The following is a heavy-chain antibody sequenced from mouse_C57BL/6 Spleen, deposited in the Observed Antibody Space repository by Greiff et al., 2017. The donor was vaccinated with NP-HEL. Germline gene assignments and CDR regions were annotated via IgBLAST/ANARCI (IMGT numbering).Heavy chain of an antibody. CDR2: ISSGSSTI. CDR1: GFTFSDYG. CDR3: ARPGTTVGYAMDY. D-gene: IGHD1-1*01. V-gene: IGHV5-17*01. J-gene: IGHJ4*01. Sequence: DVKLVESGGGLVKPGGSLKLSCAASGFTFSDYGMHWVRQAPEKGLEWVAYISSGSSTIYYADTVKGRFTISRDNAKNTLFLQMTSLRSEDTAMYYCARPGTTVGYAMDYWGQGTSVTVSS.